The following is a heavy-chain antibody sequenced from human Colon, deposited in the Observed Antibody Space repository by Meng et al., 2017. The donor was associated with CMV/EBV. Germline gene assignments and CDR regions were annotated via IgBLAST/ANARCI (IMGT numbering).Heavy chain of an antibody. J-gene: IGHJ4*02. V-gene: IGHV4-34*12. D-gene: IGHD2-2*01. CDR2: IFRDGST. Sequence: QVQLHQLGAGLLKPSEALSLTCGVYNGSFSGYFWTWTRQPPGKGLEWIGEIFRDGSTKYNPSLQSRVTMSVDTSKNHFSLNLRSVTAADTAVYFCARATKPNCWEVLEYWGQGTLVTVSS. CDR3: ARATKPNCWEVLEY. CDR1: NGSFSGYF.